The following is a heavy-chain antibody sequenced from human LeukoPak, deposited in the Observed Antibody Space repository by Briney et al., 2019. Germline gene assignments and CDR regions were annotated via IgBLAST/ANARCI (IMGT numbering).Heavy chain of an antibody. J-gene: IGHJ3*02. V-gene: IGHV4-59*01. Sequence: PSETLSLTCSVSGGSLSSDHWNWIRQTPGKGLEWIGCIYYSGRTYYNPSLKSRVTISVDMSKSQFSLRLTSVTAADTAVYYCARKNDFEIWGQGTLVTVSS. D-gene: IGHD2/OR15-2a*01. CDR2: IYYSGRT. CDR1: GGSLSSDH. CDR3: ARKNDFEI.